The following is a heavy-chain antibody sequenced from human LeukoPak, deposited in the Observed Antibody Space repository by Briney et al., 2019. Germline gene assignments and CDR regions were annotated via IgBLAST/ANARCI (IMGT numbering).Heavy chain of an antibody. CDR3: ARETLGRAFDV. CDR1: EFTFSSYT. D-gene: IGHD4-23*01. Sequence: GGSLRLSCVASEFTFSSYTMDWVRQAPGKGLEWVSSINSNSNYIYYADSVEGRSTISRDNAKTSLYLRMNSLRADDTAIYYCARETLGRAFDVWGQGTVVTVSP. V-gene: IGHV3-21*01. J-gene: IGHJ3*01. CDR2: INSNSNYI.